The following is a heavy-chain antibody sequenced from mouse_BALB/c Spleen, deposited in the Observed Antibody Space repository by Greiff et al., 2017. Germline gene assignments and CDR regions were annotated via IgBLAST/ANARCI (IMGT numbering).Heavy chain of an antibody. J-gene: IGHJ4*01. V-gene: IGHV1S81*02. Sequence: QVQLKQPGAELVKPGASVKLSCKASGYTFTSYYMYWVKQRPGQGLEWIGGINPSNGGTNFNEKFKSKATLTVDKSSSTAYMQLSSLTSEDSAVYYCTRWYGNSDYYAMDYWGQGTSVTVSS. CDR2: INPSNGGT. CDR3: TRWYGNSDYYAMDY. D-gene: IGHD2-10*02. CDR1: GYTFTSYY.